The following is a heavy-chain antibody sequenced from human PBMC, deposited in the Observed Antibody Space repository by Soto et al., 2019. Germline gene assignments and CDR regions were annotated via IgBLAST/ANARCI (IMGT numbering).Heavy chain of an antibody. CDR3: ARDGYDSSGYYPEYFQH. J-gene: IGHJ1*01. CDR1: EFTVSSNY. D-gene: IGHD3-22*01. V-gene: IGHV3-66*01. CDR2: IYSGGST. Sequence: EVQLVESGGGLAQPGGSLGLSGAAPEFTVSSNYMSWARQAQGKGLEGAPVIYSGGSTYYADSVKGRLTISRDNSKNTLYLQMNSLRAEDTAVYYCARDGYDSSGYYPEYFQHWGQGTLVTVSS.